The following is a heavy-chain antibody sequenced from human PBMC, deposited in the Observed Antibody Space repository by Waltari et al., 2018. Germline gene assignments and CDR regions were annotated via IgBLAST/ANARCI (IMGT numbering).Heavy chain of an antibody. CDR3: ARGGEQLVLDY. Sequence: QLQLQESGPGLVKPSETLSLTCTVSGGSISSRSYYWGWIRQPPGKGLEWIGSIYYRGRTYYNPSLKSRVTISVDTSKNQFSLKLSSVTAADTAVYYCARGGEQLVLDYWGQGTLVTVSS. J-gene: IGHJ4*02. V-gene: IGHV4-39*01. D-gene: IGHD6-6*01. CDR2: IYYRGRT. CDR1: GGSISSRSYY.